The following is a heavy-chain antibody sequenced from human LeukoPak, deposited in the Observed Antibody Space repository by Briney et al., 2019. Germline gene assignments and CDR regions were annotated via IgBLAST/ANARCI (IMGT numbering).Heavy chain of an antibody. D-gene: IGHD3-22*01. V-gene: IGHV1-58*02. CDR1: GFTFTSSA. CDR3: AADLNYYDSSGPGDY. J-gene: IGHJ4*02. Sequence: TSVKVSCKASGFTFTSSAMQWVRQARGQRLEWIGWIVVGSGSTNYAQKFQERVTITRDMSTSTAYMELTSLRSEDTAVYYCAADLNYYDSSGPGDYWGQGTLVTVSS. CDR2: IVVGSGST.